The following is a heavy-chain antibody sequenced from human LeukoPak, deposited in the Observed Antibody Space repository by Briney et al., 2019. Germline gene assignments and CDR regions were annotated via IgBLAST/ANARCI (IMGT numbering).Heavy chain of an antibody. CDR1: GGSISSYY. Sequence: SETLSLTCTVPGGSISSYYWTWIRQPPGKGLGWIGYIYYTGATSYNPSLKSRVTISVDTSKKQFSLKLTSVTAADTAVYYCARYGGSGWVIDNWGQGTLVTVSS. CDR3: ARYGGSGWVIDN. J-gene: IGHJ4*02. D-gene: IGHD6-19*01. V-gene: IGHV4-59*08. CDR2: IYYTGAT.